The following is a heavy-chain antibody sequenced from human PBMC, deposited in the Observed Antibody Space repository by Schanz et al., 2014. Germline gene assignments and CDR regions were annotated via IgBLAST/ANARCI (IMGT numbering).Heavy chain of an antibody. Sequence: QVQLVQSGAEVKKPGASVKVSCKASGYTFTRSGISWVRQAPGQGLEWMGWIGGSDGNTNFAQKCQGRVTMTTDTSTSTVYMELRSLTSDDSAVYYCARDRDQWDGNYLDYWGQGTLVTVSS. J-gene: IGHJ4*02. CDR1: GYTFTRSG. CDR2: IGGSDGNT. V-gene: IGHV1-18*01. CDR3: ARDRDQWDGNYLDY. D-gene: IGHD1-26*01.